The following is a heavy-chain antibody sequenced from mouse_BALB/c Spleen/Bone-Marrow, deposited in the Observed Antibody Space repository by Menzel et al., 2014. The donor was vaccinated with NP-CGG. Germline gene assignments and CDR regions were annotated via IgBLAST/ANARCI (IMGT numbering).Heavy chain of an antibody. Sequence: VHLQQSGTVLARPGASVKMSCKASGYTLTSYWMHWVKQRPGQDLEWIGAIYPGNSDTSYNQKFKGKAKLTAVTSTSTAYMELSSLTNEDSAVCYCTSDYDDYWGQGTTLTVSS. J-gene: IGHJ2*01. D-gene: IGHD2-4*01. CDR3: TSDYDDY. CDR2: IYPGNSDT. CDR1: GYTLTSYW. V-gene: IGHV1-5*01.